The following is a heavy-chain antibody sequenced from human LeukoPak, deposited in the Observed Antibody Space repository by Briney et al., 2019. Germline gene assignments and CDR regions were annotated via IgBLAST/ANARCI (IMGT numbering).Heavy chain of an antibody. J-gene: IGHJ5*02. CDR3: ARDRGFGSGWSYNWFDP. CDR1: GDSVSSNSAA. Sequence: SQTLSLTCAISGDSVSSNSAAWNWIRQSPSRGLEWLGRTYYRSKWYNGYAVSVKSRITINPDTSKNQFSLQLNSVTPEDTAVYYCARDRGFGSGWSYNWFDPWGQGTLVTVSS. V-gene: IGHV6-1*01. CDR2: TYYRSKWYN. D-gene: IGHD6-19*01.